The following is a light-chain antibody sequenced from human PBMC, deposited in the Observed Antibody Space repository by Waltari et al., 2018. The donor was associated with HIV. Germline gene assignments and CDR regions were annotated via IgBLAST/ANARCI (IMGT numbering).Light chain of an antibody. Sequence: QSALTQPASVSGSPGQSITISSTRHSTDITSHHFISWYQQLPGKAPILLIYEVSHRPAGIPDRFSASKSGNTASLTVSGLQAEDEADYYCASYTTSDFLLFGGGTKLTVL. CDR1: STDITSHHF. CDR3: ASYTTSDFLL. J-gene: IGLJ3*02. CDR2: EVS. V-gene: IGLV2-14*01.